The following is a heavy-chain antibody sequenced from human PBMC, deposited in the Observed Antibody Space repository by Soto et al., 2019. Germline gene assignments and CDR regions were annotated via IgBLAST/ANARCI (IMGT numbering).Heavy chain of an antibody. D-gene: IGHD3-10*01. V-gene: IGHV4-30-4*01. CDR2: IYYIGTT. Sequence: QVQLQESGPGLVKPSQTLSLTCTVSGDSMGSGDYYWTWIRQPPRKGLEWIGYIYYIGTTFYNPSLESRVNISIDTSKNHYSLSLSSVTAANTAVYYCSRGSTYYGLLTWGQGTVVSVSS. CDR3: SRGSTYYGLLT. J-gene: IGHJ5*02. CDR1: GDSMGSGDYY.